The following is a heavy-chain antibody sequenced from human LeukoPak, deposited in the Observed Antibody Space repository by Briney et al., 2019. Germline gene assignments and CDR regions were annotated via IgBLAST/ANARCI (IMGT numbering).Heavy chain of an antibody. D-gene: IGHD6-13*01. CDR2: INPNSGGT. CDR1: GYTFTGYY. CDR3: ARDTIAAAMHQKGGFDP. Sequence: ASVKVSCKASGYTFTGYYMHWVRQAPGQGLEWMGWINPNSGGTNYAQKFQGRVTMTRDTSISTAYMELSRLRSDDTAVYYCARDTIAAAMHQKGGFDPWGPGTLVTVSS. J-gene: IGHJ5*02. V-gene: IGHV1-2*02.